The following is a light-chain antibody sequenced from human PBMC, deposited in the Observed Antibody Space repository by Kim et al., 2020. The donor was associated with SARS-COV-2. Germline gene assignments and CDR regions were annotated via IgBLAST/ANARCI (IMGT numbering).Light chain of an antibody. V-gene: IGLV3-1*01. CDR2: QDS. J-gene: IGLJ2*01. Sequence: VAVSGGTARSITCSGDKWEDNEACWQQKKPGPPTLLIIYQDSMRPSGLPGRFAGYTGENTATLTSGGNQAMDEADYYRRAWDSSAVFGGGTQLTVL. CDR1: KWEDNE. CDR3: RAWDSSAV.